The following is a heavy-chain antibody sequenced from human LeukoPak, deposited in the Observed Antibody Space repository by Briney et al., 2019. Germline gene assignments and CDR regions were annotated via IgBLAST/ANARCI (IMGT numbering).Heavy chain of an antibody. CDR1: GFRFDDYG. D-gene: IGHD2-15*01. Sequence: GGSLRLSCAASGFRFDDYGMSWVRHVPGKGLEWGSGTNWGGVSTRYAVSVKGRLTILRQKAKNTLPMKMNSLRVEDTAVYYCARDMLGRDCSGGSCYGYGLDVWGQGTTVIVSS. J-gene: IGHJ6*02. CDR2: TNWGGVST. V-gene: IGHV3-20*04. CDR3: ARDMLGRDCSGGSCYGYGLDV.